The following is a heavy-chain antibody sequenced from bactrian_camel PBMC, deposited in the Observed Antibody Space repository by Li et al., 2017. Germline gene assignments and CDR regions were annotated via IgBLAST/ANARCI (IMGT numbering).Heavy chain of an antibody. V-gene: IGHV3S54*01. Sequence: HVQLVESGGGSAQAGWSLRVSCVASGNNDSIKGLMWYRQAPGQGGELVSRLYANGGTYYHDSVKGRFTFAQANSKNTLSLQMNDLKPEDTAMYYCGRGFSKGLGPNCQYNFSGRGTQVTVS. CDR2: LYANGGT. CDR1: GNNDSIKG. D-gene: IGHD1*01. CDR3: GRGFSKGLGPNCQYNF. J-gene: IGHJ4*01.